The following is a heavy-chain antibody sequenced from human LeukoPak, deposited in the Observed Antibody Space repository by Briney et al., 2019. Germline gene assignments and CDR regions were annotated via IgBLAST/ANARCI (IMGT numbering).Heavy chain of an antibody. CDR3: ARDSSGWFSYYMDV. CDR1: GGSISSYY. Sequence: SETLSLTCTVSGGSISSYYWILIRQPPGKGLEWIGYIYYSGSTNYNPFLKSRVTISVDTSKNQFSLKLSSVTAADTAVYYCARDSSGWFSYYMDVWGKGTTVTVSS. J-gene: IGHJ6*03. D-gene: IGHD6-19*01. V-gene: IGHV4-59*01. CDR2: IYYSGST.